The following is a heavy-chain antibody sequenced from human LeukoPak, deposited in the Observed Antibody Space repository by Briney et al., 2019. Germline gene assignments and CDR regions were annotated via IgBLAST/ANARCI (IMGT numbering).Heavy chain of an antibody. D-gene: IGHD3-10*01. CDR1: GFTFSNAW. CDR3: TTTVWFGELLDGIDY. J-gene: IGHJ4*02. V-gene: IGHV3-15*01. CDR2: IKSKTDGGTT. Sequence: GGSLRLSCAAPGFTFSNAWMSWVRQAPGKGLEWVGRIKSKTDGGTTDYAAPVKGRFTISRDDSKNTLYLQMNSLKTEDTAVYYCTTTVWFGELLDGIDYWGQGTLVTVSS.